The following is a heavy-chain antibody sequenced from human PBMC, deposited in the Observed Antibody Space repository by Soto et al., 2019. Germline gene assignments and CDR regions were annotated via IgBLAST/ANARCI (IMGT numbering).Heavy chain of an antibody. Sequence: QVQLVESGGGLVKPGGSLRLSCAASGFTFSDYYMSWIRQAPGKGLEWVSYISSSSSYTNYADSVKGRFTISRDNAKNSLYLQMNSLRAEDTAVYYCARDRRGYSYGPSPRRVYYGMDVWGQGTTVTVSS. CDR2: ISSSSSYT. CDR3: ARDRRGYSYGPSPRRVYYGMDV. V-gene: IGHV3-11*06. D-gene: IGHD5-18*01. J-gene: IGHJ6*02. CDR1: GFTFSDYY.